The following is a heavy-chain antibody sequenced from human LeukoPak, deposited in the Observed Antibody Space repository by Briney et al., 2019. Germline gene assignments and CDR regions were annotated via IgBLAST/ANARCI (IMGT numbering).Heavy chain of an antibody. Sequence: VASVKVSCKASGYSSTNYGISWVRQAPGQGLEWMGWIHIYRGNTNYAQKFQGRVTITTETSTSTVYMEVRGLRSDDTAMYYCARDVGITVADSFDPWGQGTLVTVSS. V-gene: IGHV1-18*01. J-gene: IGHJ5*02. D-gene: IGHD6-13*01. CDR1: GYSSTNYG. CDR2: IHIYRGNT. CDR3: ARDVGITVADSFDP.